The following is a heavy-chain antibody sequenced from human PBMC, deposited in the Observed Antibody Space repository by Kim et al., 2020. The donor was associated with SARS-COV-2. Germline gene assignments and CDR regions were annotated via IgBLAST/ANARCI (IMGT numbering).Heavy chain of an antibody. Sequence: GGSLRLSCATSGFTFSSYSMNWVRQAPGKGLEWVAHVSGSGTNTKYADSVKGRFTISRDNSKNSLYQQMSGLRAEDTAVYYCVRENYWAFDIWGQGAMVTVSS. CDR1: GFTFSSYS. CDR2: VSGSGTNT. V-gene: IGHV3-48*04. CDR3: VRENYWAFDI. J-gene: IGHJ3*02. D-gene: IGHD2-15*01.